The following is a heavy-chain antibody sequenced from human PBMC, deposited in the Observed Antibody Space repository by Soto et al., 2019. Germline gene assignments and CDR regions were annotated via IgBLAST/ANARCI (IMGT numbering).Heavy chain of an antibody. Sequence: SEPLSLTCTVSGGSISSGDYYWSWIRQPPGKCLEWIGYIYYSGSTYYNPSLKSRVTISVDTAKNQFSLKLSSVTAADTAVYYCVRGGGTTVTPNDYFDYWGQRTLGTVSS. CDR2: IYYSGST. V-gene: IGHV4-30-4*01. J-gene: IGHJ4*02. CDR3: VRGGGTTVTPNDYFDY. D-gene: IGHD4-17*01. CDR1: GGSISSGDYY.